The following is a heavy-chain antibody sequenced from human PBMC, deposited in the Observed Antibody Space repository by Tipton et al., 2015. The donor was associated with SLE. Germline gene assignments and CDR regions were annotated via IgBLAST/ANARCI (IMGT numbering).Heavy chain of an antibody. J-gene: IGHJ2*01. D-gene: IGHD5-12*01. CDR1: GGSISSGGYY. Sequence: TLSLTCTVSGGSISSGGYYWSWIRQHPEKGLEWIGYIYYSGSTYYNPSLKSRVTISVDTSKNQFSLKLSSVTAADTAVYYCARDLSTATAPRGYFDLWGRGTLVTVSS. V-gene: IGHV4-31*03. CDR2: IYYSGST. CDR3: ARDLSTATAPRGYFDL.